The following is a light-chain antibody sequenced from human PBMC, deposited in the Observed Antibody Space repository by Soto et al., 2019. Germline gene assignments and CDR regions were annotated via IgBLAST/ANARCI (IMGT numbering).Light chain of an antibody. CDR3: QQYNEWPFT. CDR2: SAS. Sequence: EIVMTQSPATLSVSPGERATLSCRASQSIITNLAWFQQRPGQSPRLVISSASFRATGIPARFSGSGSGTEFTLTISSLQSEDFAVYYCQQYNEWPFTFGPGTKLEIK. J-gene: IGKJ2*01. V-gene: IGKV3-15*01. CDR1: QSIITN.